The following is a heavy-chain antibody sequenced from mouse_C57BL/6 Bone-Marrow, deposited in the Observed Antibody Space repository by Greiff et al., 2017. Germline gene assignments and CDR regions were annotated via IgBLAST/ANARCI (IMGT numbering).Heavy chain of an antibody. D-gene: IGHD1-1*01. CDR2: INPSSGYT. Sequence: VQLQQSGAELARPGASVKMSCKASGYTFTSYTMHWVKQRPGQGLEWIGYINPSSGYTKYNQKFKDKATLTADKSSSTDYRQLSSLTSEDSAVYYCAIYYYGSSSSWYCDVWGTGTTVTVSA. V-gene: IGHV1-4*01. J-gene: IGHJ1*03. CDR3: AIYYYGSSSSWYCDV. CDR1: GYTFTSYT.